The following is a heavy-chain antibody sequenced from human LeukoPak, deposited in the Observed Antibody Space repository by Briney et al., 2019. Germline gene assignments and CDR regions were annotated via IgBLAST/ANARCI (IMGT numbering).Heavy chain of an antibody. D-gene: IGHD3-10*01. Sequence: PGGSLRLSCAASGFTFSSYGMHWVRQAPGKGLEWVAVISYDGSNKYYADSVKGRFTISRDNSKNTLYLQMNSLRAEDTAVYYCAKDWGMVRGRGYFDYWGQGTLVTVSS. CDR1: GFTFSSYG. V-gene: IGHV3-30*18. J-gene: IGHJ4*02. CDR3: AKDWGMVRGRGYFDY. CDR2: ISYDGSNK.